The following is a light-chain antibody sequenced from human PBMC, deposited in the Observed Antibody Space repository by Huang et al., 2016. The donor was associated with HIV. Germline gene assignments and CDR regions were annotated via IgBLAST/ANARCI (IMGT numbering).Light chain of an antibody. Sequence: DIQMTQSPSTLFAFIGDRVTTTCRASQNISSWLAWYQQKPGKAPKLLIYKISSLQSGVPARFSCSGSGTEFILTISSLQPDDVGTYYCQYGETFGQGTKVEIK. CDR2: KIS. V-gene: IGKV1-5*03. J-gene: IGKJ1*01. CDR1: QNISSW. CDR3: QYGET.